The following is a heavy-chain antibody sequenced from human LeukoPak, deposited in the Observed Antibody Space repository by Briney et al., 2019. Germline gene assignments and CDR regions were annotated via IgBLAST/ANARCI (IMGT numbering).Heavy chain of an antibody. D-gene: IGHD3-22*01. CDR2: IYYSGST. CDR3: ALYYYYDSSGYYPHDAFDI. V-gene: IGHV4-39*01. Sequence: SETLSLTCTVSGGSISSSSYYWGWIRQPPGKGLEWIGSIYYSGSTYYNPSLKSRVTISVDTSKNQFSLKLSSVTAADTAVYYCALYYYYDSSGYYPHDAFDIWGQGTMVT. CDR1: GGSISSSSYY. J-gene: IGHJ3*02.